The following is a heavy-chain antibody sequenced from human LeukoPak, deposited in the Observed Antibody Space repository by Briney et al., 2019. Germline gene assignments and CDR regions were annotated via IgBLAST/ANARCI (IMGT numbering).Heavy chain of an antibody. D-gene: IGHD2-2*01. V-gene: IGHV1-8*01. CDR2: MNPNSGNT. CDR1: GYTFTSYD. J-gene: IGHJ4*02. Sequence: ASVKVSCKASGYTFTSYDINWVRQATGQGLEWMGWMNPNSGNTGYAQKFQGRVTMTRNTSISTAHMELSSLRSEDTAVYYCARGGYCSSTSCYGRRRFDYWGQGTLVTVSS. CDR3: ARGGYCSSTSCYGRRRFDY.